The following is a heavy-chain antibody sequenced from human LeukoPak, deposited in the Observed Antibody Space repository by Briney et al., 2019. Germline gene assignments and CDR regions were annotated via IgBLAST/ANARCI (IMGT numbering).Heavy chain of an antibody. D-gene: IGHD6-13*01. J-gene: IGHJ2*01. CDR3: ARDHGYSSRIWWYFDL. CDR2: IYYSGST. CDR1: GGSISSGGYY. V-gene: IGHV4-31*03. Sequence: SETLSLTCTVSGGSISSGGYYWSWIRQHPGKGLEWIGYIYYSGSTYYNPSLKSRVTISVDTSKNQFSLKLSSVTAADTAVYYCARDHGYSSRIWWYFDLWGRGTLVTVSS.